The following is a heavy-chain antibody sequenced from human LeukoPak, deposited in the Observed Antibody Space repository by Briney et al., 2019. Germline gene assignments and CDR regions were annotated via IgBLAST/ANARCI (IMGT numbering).Heavy chain of an antibody. Sequence: GGSLRLSCAASGFTFSGYAMSWVRQAPGKGLEWVSAISGSGGSTYYADSVKGRFTISRDNSKNTLYLQMSSLRAEDTAVYYCAKGGYYYDSSLSLWGQGTLVTVSS. CDR1: GFTFSGYA. V-gene: IGHV3-23*01. J-gene: IGHJ4*02. D-gene: IGHD3-22*01. CDR3: AKGGYYYDSSLSL. CDR2: ISGSGGST.